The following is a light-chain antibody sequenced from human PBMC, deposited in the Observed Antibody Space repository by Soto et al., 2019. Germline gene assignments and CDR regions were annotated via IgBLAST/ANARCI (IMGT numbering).Light chain of an antibody. J-gene: IGLJ1*01. CDR3: SSYAGSAWV. Sequence: QSALTQPPSAPGSPGQSVTISCTGTSSDVGGYNYVSWYQQHPGKAPKLMIYEVSKRPSGVPDRFSGSKSGNTASLTVSGLQAEDEADYYCSSYAGSAWVFGTGTKVTVL. CDR1: SSDVGGYNY. V-gene: IGLV2-8*01. CDR2: EVS.